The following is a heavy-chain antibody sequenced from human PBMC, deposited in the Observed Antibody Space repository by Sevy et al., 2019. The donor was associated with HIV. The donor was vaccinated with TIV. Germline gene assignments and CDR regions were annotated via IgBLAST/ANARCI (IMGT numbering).Heavy chain of an antibody. CDR3: ARTIAAAETFDY. Sequence: GSLRLSCAVSGFIFSGYSMNWVRQAPGKGLEWVSYISSSSDIIYYADSMKGRFTISRDNARNSLYLQMNSLRDEDTAVYYCARTIAAAETFDYWGQGALVTVSS. D-gene: IGHD6-25*01. CDR1: GFIFSGYS. CDR2: ISSSSDII. J-gene: IGHJ4*02. V-gene: IGHV3-48*02.